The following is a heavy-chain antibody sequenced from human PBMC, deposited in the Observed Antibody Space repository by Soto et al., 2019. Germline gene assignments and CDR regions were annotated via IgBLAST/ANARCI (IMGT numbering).Heavy chain of an antibody. CDR3: ASVPDSSGWQRAPFDY. V-gene: IGHV4-34*01. CDR1: GGAFSGYY. CDR2: INHSGST. Sequence: QVQLQQWGAGLLKPSETLSLTCACYGGAFSGYYWSWIRPPPGKGLEWIGEINHSGSTNYNPSLKSRFTISVDTSKNQFSLKLGSVTASYTAVYYCASVPDSSGWQRAPFDYWGQGTLVTVSS. D-gene: IGHD6-19*01. J-gene: IGHJ4*02.